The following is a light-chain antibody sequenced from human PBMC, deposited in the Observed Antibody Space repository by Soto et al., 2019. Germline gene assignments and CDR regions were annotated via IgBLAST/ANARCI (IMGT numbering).Light chain of an antibody. CDR1: QSVSSTF. CDR3: QQHGSLLWT. CDR2: ATS. V-gene: IGKV3-20*01. Sequence: EMVLTQSPGTLSLSPGERASLSCRASQSVSSTFLAWYQQKPGQAPRLLIYATSTRATGIPDRFSGSGSGTDFTLTISRLEPEDFAVYYCQQHGSLLWTFGQGTKVEIK. J-gene: IGKJ1*01.